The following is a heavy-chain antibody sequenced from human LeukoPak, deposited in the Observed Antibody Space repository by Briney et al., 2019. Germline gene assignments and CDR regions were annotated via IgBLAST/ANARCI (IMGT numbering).Heavy chain of an antibody. D-gene: IGHD3-22*01. CDR1: GFTVSSNY. CDR3: ARGLDSSGGDAFDI. V-gene: IGHV3-66*01. CDR2: IYSGGST. Sequence: PGGSLRLSCAASGFTVSSNYMSWVRQAPGKGLEWVSVIYSGGSTYYADSVKGRFTISRDNSKNTLYLQMNSLRAEDTAVYYCARGLDSSGGDAFDIWGQGTMVTVSS. J-gene: IGHJ3*02.